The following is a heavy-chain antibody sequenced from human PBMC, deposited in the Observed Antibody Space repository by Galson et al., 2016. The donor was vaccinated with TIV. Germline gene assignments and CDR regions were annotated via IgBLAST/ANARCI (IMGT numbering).Heavy chain of an antibody. CDR1: GGSISSSHYY. CDR2: IHYNGAT. Sequence: SETLSLTCTVSGGSISSSHYYWGWIRQPPGKGLEWIATIHYNGATYYNPSLESRVTISVDTSKNRFSLKLTSLTAADTAVYYCASPVAIAYWVHDTVDLWGQGTMVTVSS. J-gene: IGHJ3*01. CDR3: ASPVAIAYWVHDTVDL. D-gene: IGHD2-8*02. V-gene: IGHV4-39*01.